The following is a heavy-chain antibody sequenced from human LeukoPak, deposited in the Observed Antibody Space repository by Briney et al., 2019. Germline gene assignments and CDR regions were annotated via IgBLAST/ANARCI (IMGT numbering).Heavy chain of an antibody. CDR1: GFTFDDYG. D-gene: IGHD6-19*01. J-gene: IGHJ1*01. Sequence: GGSLRLSCAASGFTFDDYGMSWVRQAPGKGLEWVSGINWNGGSTGYADSVKGRFTISRDNSKNTLYLQMNSLRAEDTAVYYCANGGGWYAQYFQHWGQGTLVTVSS. CDR2: INWNGGST. V-gene: IGHV3-20*04. CDR3: ANGGGWYAQYFQH.